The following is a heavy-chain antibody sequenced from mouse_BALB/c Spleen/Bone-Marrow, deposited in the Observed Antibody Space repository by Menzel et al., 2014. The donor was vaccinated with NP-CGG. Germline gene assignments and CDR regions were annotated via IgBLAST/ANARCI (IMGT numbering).Heavy chain of an antibody. CDR2: ISSGSSTI. J-gene: IGHJ2*01. V-gene: IGHV5-17*02. CDR3: TRGGNWDDFDY. CDR1: GFIFSSFG. Sequence: EVKLVESGGGLVQPGGSRKLSCAASGFIFSSFGMHWVRQAPEKGLEWVACISSGSSTIFYADTVKGRFTISRDNPRNTLFLQMTSLRSEDTAMYYCTRGGNWDDFDYWGQGTTLTVSS. D-gene: IGHD4-1*01.